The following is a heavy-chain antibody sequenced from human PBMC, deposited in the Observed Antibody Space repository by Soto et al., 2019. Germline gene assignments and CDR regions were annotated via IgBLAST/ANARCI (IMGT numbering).Heavy chain of an antibody. CDR1: GASIRSSTFY. CDR2: IYYDGST. D-gene: IGHD3-10*01. CDR3: ARDYSGSGSYYNYFDY. V-gene: IGHV4-39*07. Sequence: TSETLSLTCTVSGASIRSSTFYWGWIRQPPGKGLESIANIYYDGSTYYNPSLKSRLTISVDTSKNQFSLRLSSVTAADTAVYYCARDYSGSGSYYNYFDYWCPGTLVT. J-gene: IGHJ4*02.